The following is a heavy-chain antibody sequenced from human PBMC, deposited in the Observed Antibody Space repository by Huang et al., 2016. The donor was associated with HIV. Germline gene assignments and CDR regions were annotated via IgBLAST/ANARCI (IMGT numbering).Heavy chain of an antibody. CDR3: ARENDFWSGPDAFDI. CDR1: AFTFSNHW. CDR2: INKEGSEK. D-gene: IGHD3-3*01. Sequence: QLVESGGGLVQPGGSLRLSCAASAFTFSNHWMSWVRQAPGKGRQGVANINKEGSEKNYGDAVKGRFTISRDNAKDSLYLQMNSLRAEDTAVYYCARENDFWSGPDAFDIWGQGTMVTVSS. J-gene: IGHJ3*02. V-gene: IGHV3-7*01.